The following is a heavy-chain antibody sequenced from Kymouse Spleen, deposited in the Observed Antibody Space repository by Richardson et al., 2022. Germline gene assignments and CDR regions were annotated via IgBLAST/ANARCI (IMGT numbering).Heavy chain of an antibody. D-gene: IGHD3-10*01. V-gene: IGHV4-61*01. CDR1: GGSVSSGSYY. CDR3: AREGGYYGSGSYRWFDP. Sequence: QVQLQESGPGLVKPSETLSLTCTVSGGSVSSGSYYWSWIRQPPGKGLEWIGYIYYSGSTNYNPSLKSRVTISVDTSKNQFSLKLSSVTAADTAVYYCAREGGYYGSGSYRWFDPWGQGTLVTVSS. J-gene: IGHJ5*02. CDR2: IYYSGST.